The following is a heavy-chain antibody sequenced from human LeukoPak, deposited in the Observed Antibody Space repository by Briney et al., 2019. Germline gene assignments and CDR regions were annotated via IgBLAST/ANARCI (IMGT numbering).Heavy chain of an antibody. D-gene: IGHD6-19*01. CDR2: IYTSGST. CDR1: GGSISSYY. Sequence: PSETLSLTCTVSGGSISSYYWSWIRQPAGKGLEWIGRIYTSGSTNYNPSLKSRVTMSVDTSKNQFSLKLSSVTAADTAVYYCARDHSTPGYSSGWYGRYYYYGMDVWGQGTTVTVSS. J-gene: IGHJ6*02. CDR3: ARDHSTPGYSSGWYGRYYYYGMDV. V-gene: IGHV4-4*07.